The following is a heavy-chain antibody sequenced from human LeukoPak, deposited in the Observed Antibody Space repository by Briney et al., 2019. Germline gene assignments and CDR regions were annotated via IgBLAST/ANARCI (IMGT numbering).Heavy chain of an antibody. CDR3: ARVPHGETIFGVVLYWFDP. D-gene: IGHD3-3*01. Sequence: SETLSLTCTVSGYSISSGYYWGWIRQPPGKGLEWIGSIYHSGNTYYNPSLKSRVTISVDTSKNQFSLKLSSVTAADTAVYYCARVPHGETIFGVVLYWFDPWGQGTLVTVSS. V-gene: IGHV4-38-2*02. J-gene: IGHJ5*02. CDR2: IYHSGNT. CDR1: GYSISSGYY.